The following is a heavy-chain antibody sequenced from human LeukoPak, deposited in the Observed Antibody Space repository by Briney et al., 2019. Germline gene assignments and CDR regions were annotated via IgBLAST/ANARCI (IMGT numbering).Heavy chain of an antibody. J-gene: IGHJ3*02. D-gene: IGHD3-10*01. CDR3: ARHAVYYGSGNRAFDI. CDR2: IFPGDSDT. V-gene: IGHV5-51*01. Sequence: GESLKISCKGSGYSFTSYWIGWGRQMPGKGPEWMGIIFPGDSDTRYSPSFQGQVTITADKSISTAYLQWSSLKASDTAIYYCARHAVYYGSGNRAFDIWGQGTMVTVSS. CDR1: GYSFTSYW.